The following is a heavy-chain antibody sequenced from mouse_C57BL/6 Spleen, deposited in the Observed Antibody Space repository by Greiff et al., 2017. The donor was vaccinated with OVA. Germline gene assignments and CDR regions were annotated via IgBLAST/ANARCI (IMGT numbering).Heavy chain of an antibody. Sequence: EVQLQQSGPELVKPGASVKISCKASGYTFTDYYMNWVKQSHGKSLEWIGDINPNNGGTSYNQKFKGKATLTVDKSSSTAYMELRSLTSEDSAVYYCARSDYGSVVNMDYWGQGTSVTVSS. CDR1: GYTFTDYY. CDR2: INPNNGGT. V-gene: IGHV1-26*01. D-gene: IGHD1-1*01. CDR3: ARSDYGSVVNMDY. J-gene: IGHJ4*01.